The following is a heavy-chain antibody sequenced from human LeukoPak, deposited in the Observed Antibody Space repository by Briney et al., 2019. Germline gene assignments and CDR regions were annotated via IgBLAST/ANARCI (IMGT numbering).Heavy chain of an antibody. CDR1: GGSISSYY. D-gene: IGHD5-12*01. CDR3: ARYQWNSGYDGSFDAFDI. V-gene: IGHV4-59*08. J-gene: IGHJ3*02. Sequence: SETLSLACTVSGGSISSYYWSWIRQPPGKGLEWIGYMYYSGSTNYNPSLKSRVTISVDTSKNQFSLKLNSVTAADTAVYYCARYQWNSGYDGSFDAFDIWGQGTMVTVSS. CDR2: MYYSGST.